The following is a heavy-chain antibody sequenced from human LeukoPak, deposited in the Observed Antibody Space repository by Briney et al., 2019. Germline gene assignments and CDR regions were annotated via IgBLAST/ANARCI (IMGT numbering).Heavy chain of an antibody. V-gene: IGHV3-74*01. J-gene: IGHJ4*02. CDR1: GFTFSSYW. CDR2: INSDGSST. CDR3: ASGGRGCSYGYDY. D-gene: IGHD5-18*01. Sequence: PGGSLRLSCAASGFTFSSYWMHWVRQAPGKGLVWVSRINSDGSSTSYADSVKGRFTISRDNAKNTLYLQMNSLRAEDTAVYYCASGGRGCSYGYDYWGQGTLVTVSS.